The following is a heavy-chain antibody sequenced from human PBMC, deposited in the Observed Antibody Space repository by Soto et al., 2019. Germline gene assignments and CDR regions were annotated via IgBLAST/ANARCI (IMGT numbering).Heavy chain of an antibody. Sequence: GASVKVSCTASGYTFTGYYMRWVRQAPGQGLEWMGWINPNSGGTNYAQKFQGWVTMTRDTSISTAYMELSRLRSDDTAVYYCARGLGLELRLGLDYWGQGTLVTVSS. CDR1: GYTFTGYY. V-gene: IGHV1-2*04. J-gene: IGHJ4*02. CDR3: ARGLGLELRLGLDY. D-gene: IGHD1-7*01. CDR2: INPNSGGT.